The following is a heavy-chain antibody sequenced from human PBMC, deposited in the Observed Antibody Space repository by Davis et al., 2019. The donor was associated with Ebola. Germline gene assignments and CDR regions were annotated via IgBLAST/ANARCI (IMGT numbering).Heavy chain of an antibody. Sequence: PGGSLRLSCTVSGGSISGFYWSWIRQPPGKGLEWIGYIFHSGSSHYNPSLRGRVTISVDKPKNQFSLNLNSVTAADTAVYYCAREGSRGQHDYWGQGTLVTVPS. D-gene: IGHD1-26*01. CDR3: AREGSRGQHDY. CDR2: IFHSGSS. J-gene: IGHJ4*02. V-gene: IGHV4-59*01. CDR1: GGSISGFY.